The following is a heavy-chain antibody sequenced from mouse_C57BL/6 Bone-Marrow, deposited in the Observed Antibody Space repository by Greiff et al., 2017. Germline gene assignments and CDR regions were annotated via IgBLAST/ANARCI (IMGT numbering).Heavy chain of an antibody. CDR2: IYPGDGDT. V-gene: IGHV1-82*01. D-gene: IGHD1-1*01. CDR3: ARCSCITTVERAFDY. CDR1: GYAFSSSW. J-gene: IGHJ2*01. Sequence: QVQLQQSGPELVKPGASVKISCKASGYAFSSSWMNWVKQRPGKGLEWIGRIYPGDGDTNYNGKFKGKATLTADKSSSTAYMQLSSLTSEDSAVYFCARCSCITTVERAFDYWGQGTTLTVSS.